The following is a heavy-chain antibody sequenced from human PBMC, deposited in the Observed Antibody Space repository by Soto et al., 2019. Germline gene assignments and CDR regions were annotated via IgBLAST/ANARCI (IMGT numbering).Heavy chain of an antibody. CDR1: GGSFSGYY. Sequence: PSETLSLTCAVYGGSFSGYYWSWIRQPPGKGLEWIGEINHSGSTNYNPSLKSRVIISVDTSKNQFSLKLGSVTAADTAVYYCASSSLYGMDVWGQGTTVTVSS. J-gene: IGHJ6*02. CDR2: INHSGST. CDR3: ASSSLYGMDV. V-gene: IGHV4-34*01.